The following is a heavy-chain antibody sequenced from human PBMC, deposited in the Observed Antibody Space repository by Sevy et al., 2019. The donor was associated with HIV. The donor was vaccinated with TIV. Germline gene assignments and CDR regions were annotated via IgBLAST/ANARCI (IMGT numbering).Heavy chain of an antibody. CDR3: VRAIASDGSF. D-gene: IGHD6-13*01. CDR1: GFSLNNYW. V-gene: IGHV3-7*01. J-gene: IGHJ4*02. Sequence: AGSLRLSCAASGFSLNNYWMNWVRQAPGKGLEWVANINQNGSVKYYVDSVRGRFTISRDNARNLVSLQMNNLRAEDTALYYCVRAIASDGSFWGQGTLVTVSS. CDR2: INQNGSVK.